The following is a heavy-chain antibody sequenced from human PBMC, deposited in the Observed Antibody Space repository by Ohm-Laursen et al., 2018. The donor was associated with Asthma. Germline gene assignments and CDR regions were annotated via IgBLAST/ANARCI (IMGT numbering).Heavy chain of an antibody. V-gene: IGHV1-69*01. Sequence: SSVKVSCKASGGTFSSYAISWVRQAPGQGLEWVGGINSVFGITSYPQKFQGRVTVTADESTSTVYMELSSLTSEDTAVYFCARKRGACISSTCYSLDFWGQGTRVTVST. D-gene: IGHD2-15*01. J-gene: IGHJ4*02. CDR3: ARKRGACISSTCYSLDF. CDR2: INSVFGIT. CDR1: GGTFSSYA.